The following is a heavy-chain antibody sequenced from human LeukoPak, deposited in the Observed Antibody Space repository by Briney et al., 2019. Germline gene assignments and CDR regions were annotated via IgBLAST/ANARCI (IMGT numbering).Heavy chain of an antibody. Sequence: GSLTLSCAASGFSSSTYIMNWVRQAPGKGLEWVSSISSGSTYTYYADSVKGRFTISRDNAKNSLYLQMDSLRAEDTAVYYCARAAGTTRGGNGYFAYWGERSLVTVSS. CDR3: ARAAGTTRGGNGYFAY. J-gene: IGHJ4*02. CDR2: ISSGSTYT. CDR1: GFSSSTYI. V-gene: IGHV3-21*01. D-gene: IGHD6-13*01.